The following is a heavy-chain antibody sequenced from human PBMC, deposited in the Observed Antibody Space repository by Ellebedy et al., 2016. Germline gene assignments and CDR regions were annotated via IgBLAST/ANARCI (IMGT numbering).Heavy chain of an antibody. Sequence: GGSLRLXXAASGFTFSSYAMSWVRQAPGKGLEWVSAISGSGGSTYYADSVKGRFTISRDNSKNTLYVQMSSLRAEDTAVYYCAIQNYYDSSGYRWGQGTLVTVSS. CDR3: AIQNYYDSSGYR. J-gene: IGHJ4*02. V-gene: IGHV3-23*01. D-gene: IGHD3-22*01. CDR1: GFTFSSYA. CDR2: ISGSGGST.